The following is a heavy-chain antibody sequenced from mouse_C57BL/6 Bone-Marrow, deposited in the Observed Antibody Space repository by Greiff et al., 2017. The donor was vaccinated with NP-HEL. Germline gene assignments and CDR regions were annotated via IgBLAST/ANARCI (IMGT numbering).Heavy chain of an antibody. J-gene: IGHJ3*01. D-gene: IGHD3-2*02. CDR3: ARSGQLRPWFAY. CDR2: IYPRSGNT. V-gene: IGHV1-81*01. Sequence: VKLVESGAELARPGASVKLSCKASGYTFTSYGISWVKQRTGQGLEWIGEIYPRSGNTYYNEKFKGKATLTADKSSSTAYMELRSLTSEDSAVYFCARSGQLRPWFAYWGQGTLVTVSA. CDR1: GYTFTSYG.